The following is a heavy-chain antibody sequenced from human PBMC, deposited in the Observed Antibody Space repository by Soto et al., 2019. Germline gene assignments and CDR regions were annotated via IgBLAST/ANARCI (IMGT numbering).Heavy chain of an antibody. CDR2: ISPMFGAA. CDR3: EREVQVHTPAFVY. CDR1: GGTFNTYA. V-gene: IGHV1-69*19. Sequence: QVQLVQSGAEMKKPGSSVKVSCQSSGGTFNTYAMNWVRQAPGQGPEWMGDISPMFGAANYAPKFQGRVTINAAESTGTSYMQLSSLTSEAMALYFCEREVQVHTPAFVYWGQGTLVTVSS. J-gene: IGHJ4*02. D-gene: IGHD3-10*01.